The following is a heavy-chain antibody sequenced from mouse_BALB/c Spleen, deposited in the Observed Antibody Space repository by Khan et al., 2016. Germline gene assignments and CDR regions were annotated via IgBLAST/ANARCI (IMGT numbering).Heavy chain of an antibody. Sequence: EVQLQESGPGLVKPSQSLSLTCTVTGYSITSDYAWNWIRQFPGNKLEWMGYISYSGSTSYNPSLKSRISITRDTSKNQFFLQLNSVTTEDTATYYCARNWGNDGYYAMDYWGQGTSVTVSS. J-gene: IGHJ4*01. CDR2: ISYSGST. CDR3: ARNWGNDGYYAMDY. D-gene: IGHD2-2*01. CDR1: GYSITSDYA. V-gene: IGHV3-2*02.